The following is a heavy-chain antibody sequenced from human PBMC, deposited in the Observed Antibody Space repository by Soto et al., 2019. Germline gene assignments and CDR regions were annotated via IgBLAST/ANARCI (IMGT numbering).Heavy chain of an antibody. CDR2: ISAYNGNT. CDR1: GYTFTSYG. D-gene: IGHD3-3*01. V-gene: IGHV1-18*01. J-gene: IGHJ5*02. Sequence: QVQLVQSGAEGKKPGASVKVSCKASGYTFTSYGISWVRQAPGQGLEWRGWISAYNGNTNDAQKLQGRVTMTTDTSTSTAYRGLRSLRSDDTAVYYCARGVTIFGVAHRGGWFDPWGQGTLVTVSS. CDR3: ARGVTIFGVAHRGGWFDP.